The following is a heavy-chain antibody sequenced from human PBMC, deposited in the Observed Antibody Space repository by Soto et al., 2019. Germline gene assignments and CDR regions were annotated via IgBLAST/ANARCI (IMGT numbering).Heavy chain of an antibody. CDR2: INHSGST. J-gene: IGHJ6*03. V-gene: IGHV4-34*01. CDR3: ARDRLVVVVAANGDYYYYYMDG. CDR1: GGSFSGYY. D-gene: IGHD2-15*01. Sequence: PSETLSLTCAVYGGSFSGYYWSWIRQPPGKGLEWIGEINHSGSTNYNPSLKSRVTISVDTSKNQFSLKLSSVTAADTAVYYCARDRLVVVVAANGDYYYYYMDGWAKGNTVTVSS.